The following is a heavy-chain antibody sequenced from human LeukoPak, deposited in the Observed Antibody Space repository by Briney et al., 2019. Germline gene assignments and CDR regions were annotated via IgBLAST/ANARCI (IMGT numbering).Heavy chain of an antibody. V-gene: IGHV7-4-1*02. CDR2: INTNTGNP. CDR1: GYTFTNYA. D-gene: IGHD2-15*01. Sequence: DSVKVSCKASGYTFTNYAMNWVRQAPGQGLEWMGWINTNTGNPTYAQGFTGRFVFSLDTSVSTAYLQISSLKAEDTAVYYCARDLGYCGGDNCYSTTFDCWGQGTLVTVSS. CDR3: ARDLGYCGGDNCYSTTFDC. J-gene: IGHJ4*02.